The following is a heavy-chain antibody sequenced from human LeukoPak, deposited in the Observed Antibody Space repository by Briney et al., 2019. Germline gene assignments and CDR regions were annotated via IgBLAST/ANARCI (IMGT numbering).Heavy chain of an antibody. CDR2: INPNSGGT. CDR1: GYTFTGYY. CDR3: ARVGYSGYALQEYYFDY. Sequence: GASVKVSCKASGYTFTGYYMHWVRQAPGQGLEWMGWINPNSGGTNYAQKFQGRVTMTRDTSISTAYMELSRLRSDDTAVYYCARVGYSGYALQEYYFDYWGQGTLVTVSS. D-gene: IGHD5-12*01. J-gene: IGHJ4*02. V-gene: IGHV1-2*02.